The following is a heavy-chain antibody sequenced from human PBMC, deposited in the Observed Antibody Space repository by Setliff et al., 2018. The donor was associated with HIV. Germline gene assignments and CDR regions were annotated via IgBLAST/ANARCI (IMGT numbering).Heavy chain of an antibody. CDR1: GFTFSSYW. CDR3: AKDPGMQLRYAFDF. J-gene: IGHJ4*02. V-gene: IGHV3-74*01. Sequence: SQTLSCAASGFTFSSYWMHWVRQAPGRGLVWVSHINSDGSSTSYADSVKGRFTISRDNAKNTLYLQMNSLRAEDTALYYCAKDPGMQLRYAFDFWGQGTPVTVSS. D-gene: IGHD3-9*01. CDR2: INSDGSST.